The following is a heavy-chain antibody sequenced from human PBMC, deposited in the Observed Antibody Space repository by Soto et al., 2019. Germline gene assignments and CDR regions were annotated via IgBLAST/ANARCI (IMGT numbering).Heavy chain of an antibody. CDR1: GFTFSSYA. CDR2: IKHSGST. D-gene: IGHD3-3*01. CDR3: ARRGVGAAAVGGRFDP. J-gene: IGHJ5*02. V-gene: IGHV4-34*01. Sequence: VQLLESGGGSVQPGGSLRLSCAASGFTFSSYAMTWVRQAPGKGLEWIGEIKHSGSTNYNPSLKSRVTISLDTSKKQFSLHLSSVPDADTAVYFCARRGVGAAAVGGRFDPWGQGTLVTVSS.